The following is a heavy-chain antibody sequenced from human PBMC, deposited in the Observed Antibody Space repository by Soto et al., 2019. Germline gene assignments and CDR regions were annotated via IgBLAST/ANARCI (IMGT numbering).Heavy chain of an antibody. CDR1: GGSFSGYY. CDR3: ARGRGCSGGSCYSGFDY. J-gene: IGHJ4*02. Sequence: QVQLQQWGAGLLKPSETLSLTCAVYGGSFSGYYWSWIRQPPGKGLEWIGEINHSGSTNYNPSLKSRVTISVDTSKHQFSLKLSSVTAADTAVYYCARGRGCSGGSCYSGFDYWGQGTLVTVSS. CDR2: INHSGST. V-gene: IGHV4-34*01. D-gene: IGHD2-15*01.